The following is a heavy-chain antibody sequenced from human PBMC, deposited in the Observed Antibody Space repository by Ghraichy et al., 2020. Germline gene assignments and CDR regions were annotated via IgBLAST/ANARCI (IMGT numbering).Heavy chain of an antibody. J-gene: IGHJ6*02. CDR1: GFTFDDYA. CDR2: INWKGGST. CDR3: AGVSHQLLYSLDV. V-gene: IGHV3-20*01. D-gene: IGHD2-2*01. Sequence: GGSLRLSCAASGFTFDDYAMSWVRQAPGKGLEWVSGINWKGGSTGYADSVKGRFTISRDNAKNSLYLKMSGLRDDDTALYHCAGVSHQLLYSLDVWGQGTMVTVSS.